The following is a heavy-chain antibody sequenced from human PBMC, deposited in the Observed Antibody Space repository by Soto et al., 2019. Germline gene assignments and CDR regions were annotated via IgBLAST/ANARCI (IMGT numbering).Heavy chain of an antibody. J-gene: IGHJ6*02. CDR1: GYTLTELS. CDR2: FDPEDGET. CDR3: ATDFCSSTSCQGEYYYYGMDV. V-gene: IGHV1-24*01. Sequence: ASVKVSCKVSGYTLTELSMHWVRQAPGKGLEWMGGFDPEDGETIYAQKFQGRVTMTEDTSTDTAYMELSSLRSEDTAVYYCATDFCSSTSCQGEYYYYGMDVWGQGTTVTISS. D-gene: IGHD2-2*01.